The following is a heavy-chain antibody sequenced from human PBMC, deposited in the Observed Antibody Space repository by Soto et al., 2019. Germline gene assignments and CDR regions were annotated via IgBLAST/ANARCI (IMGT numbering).Heavy chain of an antibody. CDR2: ISAYNGNT. D-gene: IGHD5-18*01. V-gene: IGHV1-18*01. Sequence: GASVKVSCKASGGTFSSYTISWVRQAPGQGLEWMGWISAYNGNTNYAQKLQGRVTMTTDTSTSTAYMELRSLRSDDTAVYYCARDRTGLNSYHPYWGQGTLVTVSS. CDR3: ARDRTGLNSYHPY. J-gene: IGHJ4*02. CDR1: GGTFSSYT.